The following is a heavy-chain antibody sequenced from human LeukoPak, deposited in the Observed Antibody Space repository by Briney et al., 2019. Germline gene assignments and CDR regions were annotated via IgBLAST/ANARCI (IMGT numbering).Heavy chain of an antibody. D-gene: IGHD3-3*01. Sequence: GASVKVSCKASGYTFTGYYMHWVRQAPGQGLEWMRWINPNSGGTNYAQKFQGRVTMTRDTSISTAYMELSRLRSDDTAVYYCARTYYDFWSGYYTSFGYWGQGTLVTVSS. CDR3: ARTYYDFWSGYYTSFGY. V-gene: IGHV1-2*02. CDR2: INPNSGGT. J-gene: IGHJ4*02. CDR1: GYTFTGYY.